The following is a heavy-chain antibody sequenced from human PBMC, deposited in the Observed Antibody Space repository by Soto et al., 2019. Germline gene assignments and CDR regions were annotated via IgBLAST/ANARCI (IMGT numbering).Heavy chain of an antibody. Sequence: SETLSLTCTVSGGSISSGAYYWNWIRLHPGKGLEWIGYIYYSGSTYYNPSLKSRVTISVDTSENQFSLKLSSVTAADTAVYYCARSNPLVTMVREPLTFFDYWGQGTLVTVSS. CDR1: GGSISSGAYY. D-gene: IGHD3-10*01. V-gene: IGHV4-31*03. CDR3: ARSNPLVTMVREPLTFFDY. J-gene: IGHJ4*02. CDR2: IYYSGST.